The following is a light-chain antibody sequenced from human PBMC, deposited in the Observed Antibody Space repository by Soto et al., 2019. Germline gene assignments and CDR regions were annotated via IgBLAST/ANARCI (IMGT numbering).Light chain of an antibody. CDR1: SSNIGNDF. CDR2: KDD. CDR3: VGWDASLSGYV. Sequence: QSVLTQPPSASGTPGQWVTISCSGSSSNIGNDFVYWYQQVPGTAPKLLIYKDDKRPSGVPDRFSGSKSGTSAYLAIGGLRSEDEGDYYCVGWDASLSGYVFGLGTQLTVL. J-gene: IGLJ1*01. V-gene: IGLV1-47*01.